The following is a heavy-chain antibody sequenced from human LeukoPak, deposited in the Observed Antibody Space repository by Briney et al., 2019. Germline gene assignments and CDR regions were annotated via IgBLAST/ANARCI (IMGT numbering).Heavy chain of an antibody. CDR2: IYPGDSDT. D-gene: IGHD3-3*01. CDR1: GYSFTSYW. V-gene: IGHV5-51*01. CDR3: ASVRSGYLYYFDY. J-gene: IGHJ4*02. Sequence: GESLKISCKGSGYSFTSYWIGWVRQMSGKGLEWMGIIYPGDSDTRYSPSFQGQVTISADKSISTAYLQRSSLKASDTAMYYCASVRSGYLYYFDYWGQGTLVTVSS.